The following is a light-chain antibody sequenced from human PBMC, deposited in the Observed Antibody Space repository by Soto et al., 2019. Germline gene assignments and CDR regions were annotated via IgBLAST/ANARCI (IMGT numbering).Light chain of an antibody. CDR1: SSDIGAYNY. CDR2: DVS. CDR3: SSYTNVNSNWV. J-gene: IGLJ3*02. Sequence: QSALTQPASVSGSPGQSITISCTGTSSDIGAYNYVSWYQQHPGKAPKLVIYDVSNRPSGISNRLSGSKSGNTASLTISGLQAEYEADYYCSSYTNVNSNWVFGGGTKLTVL. V-gene: IGLV2-14*03.